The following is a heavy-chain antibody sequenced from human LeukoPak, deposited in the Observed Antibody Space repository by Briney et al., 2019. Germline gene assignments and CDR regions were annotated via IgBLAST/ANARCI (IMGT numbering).Heavy chain of an antibody. D-gene: IGHD2-15*01. J-gene: IGHJ4*02. V-gene: IGHV1-18*01. CDR1: GGTFSSYG. CDR2: ISAYNGNT. Sequence: ASVKVSCKACGGTFSSYGISWVRQAPGQGLEWLGYISAYNGNTNYAQKVQGRITMTTDTSTSTAYMEMRSLRSDDTAVYYCARDCSGSSCYWIHWGQGTLVTVSS. CDR3: ARDCSGSSCYWIH.